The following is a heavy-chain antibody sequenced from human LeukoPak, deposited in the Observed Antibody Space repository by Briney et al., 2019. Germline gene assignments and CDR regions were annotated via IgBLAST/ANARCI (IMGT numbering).Heavy chain of an antibody. CDR1: GGSINSSSYY. V-gene: IGHV4-39*01. Sequence: SETLSLTCTVSGGSINSSSYYWGWIRQPPGKGLEWIGSIYYSGSTYYNPSLKSRVTISVDTSKNQFFLKLNSVTAADTAVYYCARGRPYSGGYHLDYWGQGTLVTVSP. J-gene: IGHJ4*02. D-gene: IGHD1-26*01. CDR3: ARGRPYSGGYHLDY. CDR2: IYYSGST.